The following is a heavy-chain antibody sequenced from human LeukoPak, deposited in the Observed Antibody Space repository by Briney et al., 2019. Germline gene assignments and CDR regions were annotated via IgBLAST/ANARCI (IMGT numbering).Heavy chain of an antibody. D-gene: IGHD6-13*01. J-gene: IGHJ4*02. V-gene: IGHV4-34*01. CDR3: ARGRCPRAAAGTAFDY. CDR1: GGSFSGYY. Sequence: SETLSLTCAVYGGSFSGYYWSWIRQPPGKGLEWIGEINHSGSTNYNPSLKSRVTISVDTSKNQFSLKLSSVTAADTAVYYCARGRCPRAAAGTAFDYWGQGTLVTVSS. CDR2: INHSGST.